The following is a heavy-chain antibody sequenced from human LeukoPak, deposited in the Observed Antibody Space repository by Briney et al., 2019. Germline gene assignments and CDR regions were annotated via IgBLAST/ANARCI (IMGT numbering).Heavy chain of an antibody. CDR3: AKYVSAKGPPYALDV. CDR1: EFTFSSYA. D-gene: IGHD2/OR15-2a*01. CDR2: ISASGGST. J-gene: IGHJ6*02. Sequence: GGSLRLSCAASEFTFSSYAMQWVRQAPGKGLECVSGISASGGSTWYADSVKGRFTISRDNSKNTLYLQMNSLRAEDTAVYYCAKYVSAKGPPYALDVWGQGTTVTVSS. V-gene: IGHV3-23*01.